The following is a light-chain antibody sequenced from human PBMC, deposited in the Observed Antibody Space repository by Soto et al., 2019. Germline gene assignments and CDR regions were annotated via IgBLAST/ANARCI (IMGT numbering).Light chain of an antibody. CDR1: SSDVGGYNY. V-gene: IGLV2-8*01. J-gene: IGLJ2*01. CDR2: EVS. CDR3: SSYGGNNNLV. Sequence: QSALTQPPSASGSPGQSVTISCTGTSSDVGGYNYVSWYQQHPGKAPKPMIYEVSKRPAGVPGRVSASKSGDTASLTVSGLQAEDGADYYCSSYGGNNNLVFGGGTKVTVL.